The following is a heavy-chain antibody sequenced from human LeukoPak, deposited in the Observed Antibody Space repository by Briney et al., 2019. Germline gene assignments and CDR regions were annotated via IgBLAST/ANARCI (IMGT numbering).Heavy chain of an antibody. CDR1: GFTFSSYS. V-gene: IGHV3-48*01. D-gene: IGHD2-2*01. J-gene: IGHJ5*02. CDR2: ISSSSSTI. Sequence: PGGSLRLSCAASGFTFSSYSMNWVRQAPGQGQEWVSYISSSSSTIYYADSVRGRFTISRDNAKNSLYLQMNSLRADDTAVYYCARDAWVGTSLHWFDPWGQGTLVTVSS. CDR3: ARDAWVGTSLHWFDP.